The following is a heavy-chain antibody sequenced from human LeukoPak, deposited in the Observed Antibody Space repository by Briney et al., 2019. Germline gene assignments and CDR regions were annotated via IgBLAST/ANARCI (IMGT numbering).Heavy chain of an antibody. J-gene: IGHJ5*02. CDR1: GGSISSYY. V-gene: IGHV4-59*08. Sequence: SETLSLTCTVSGGSISSYYWSWIRQPPGKGLEWIGYIYYSGSTNYNPSLKNRVTISVDTSKNQFSLKLSSVTAADTAVYYCARHVYGSGQYNWFDPWGQGTLVTVSS. D-gene: IGHD3-10*01. CDR3: ARHVYGSGQYNWFDP. CDR2: IYYSGST.